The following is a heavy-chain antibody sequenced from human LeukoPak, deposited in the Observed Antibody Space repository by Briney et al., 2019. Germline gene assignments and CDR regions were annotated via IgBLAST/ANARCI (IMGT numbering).Heavy chain of an antibody. D-gene: IGHD6-13*01. CDR3: ARYSIAAAGTD. CDR2: IYHSGST. Sequence: SETLSLTCTVSGYSISSGYYWGWIRQPPGKGREWIGSIYHSGSTYYNPSLKSRVTISVDTSKNQFSLKLSSVTAADTAVYYCARYSIAAAGTDWGQGTLVTVSS. V-gene: IGHV4-38-2*02. J-gene: IGHJ4*02. CDR1: GYSISSGYY.